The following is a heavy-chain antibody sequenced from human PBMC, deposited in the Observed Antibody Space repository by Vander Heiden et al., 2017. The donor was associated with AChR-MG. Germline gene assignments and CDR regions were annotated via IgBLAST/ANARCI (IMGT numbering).Heavy chain of an antibody. D-gene: IGHD7-27*01. CDR1: GDSISRSGYY. CDR3: ARPGVDFDL. CDR2: IYNSGST. V-gene: IGHV4-39*01. Sequence: QLQESGPGLVKPSETLSLTCTVSGDSISRSGYYWGWIRQPPGRTLEWVGSIYNSGSTYYTPPLKSRVTMSVDTSKTQFSLRLTSVTAADTAMYYCARPGVDFDLWGRGTLVTVSS. J-gene: IGHJ2*01.